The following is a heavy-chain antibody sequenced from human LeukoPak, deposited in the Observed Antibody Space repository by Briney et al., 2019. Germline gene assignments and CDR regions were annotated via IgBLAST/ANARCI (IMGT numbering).Heavy chain of an antibody. D-gene: IGHD1-1*01. CDR3: ARRYNWNDRWD. J-gene: IGHJ4*02. CDR2: IYYSGST. Sequence: SETLSLTCTVSGGSISSTNYYWGWIPQPPGKGLEWIGSIYYSGSTYYNPSLKSRLTISLDTSKNQFSLRLSSVTAADTAFYYCARRYNWNDRWDWGQGTLVTVS. CDR1: GGSISSTNYY. V-gene: IGHV4-39*07.